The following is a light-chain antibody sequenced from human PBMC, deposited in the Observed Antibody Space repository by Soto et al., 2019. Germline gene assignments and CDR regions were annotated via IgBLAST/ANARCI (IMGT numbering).Light chain of an antibody. CDR3: QQSYSTPGPWT. V-gene: IGKV1-39*01. CDR2: AAS. J-gene: IGKJ1*01. CDR1: QSISSY. Sequence: DIQMTQSPSSLSASVGDRVTITCRASQSISSYLNWYQQKPGKAPKLLIYAASSLQSGVPSRFSGSGSGTDFTLTISSLQPEDFATYYCQQSYSTPGPWTFGQGTKVEIK.